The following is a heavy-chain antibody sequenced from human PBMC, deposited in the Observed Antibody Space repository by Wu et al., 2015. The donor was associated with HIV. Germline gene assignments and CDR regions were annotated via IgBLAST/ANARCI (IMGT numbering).Heavy chain of an antibody. CDR1: GYSFTAHY. D-gene: IGHD3-16*02. J-gene: IGHJ4*02. V-gene: IGHV1-2*02. CDR3: ARNLAISFWSEFYFDY. CDR2: IVPYNGKI. Sequence: QVQLVQSGAEVTKPGASVRVSCQTSGYSFTAHYIHWVRQAPGQGLEWMGWIVPYNGKIQYAQRFEGRVTMTTDTSRNTAYLELRSLRSDDTAVYYCARNLAISFWSEFYFDYWGQGTLVTVSP.